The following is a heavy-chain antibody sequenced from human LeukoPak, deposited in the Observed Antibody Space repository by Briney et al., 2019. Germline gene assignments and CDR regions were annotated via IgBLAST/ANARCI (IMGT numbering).Heavy chain of an antibody. J-gene: IGHJ6*04. V-gene: IGHV3-20*04. D-gene: IGHD2-15*01. Sequence: PGRSLRLSCAASGFTFDDYGMSWVRQAPGKGLEWGSGINWNGGSTGCADSVKGRFTISRDNAKNSLYLQMNSLRAEDTALYYCARDRTVGYLDVWGKGTTVTVSS. CDR2: INWNGGST. CDR1: GFTFDDYG. CDR3: ARDRTVGYLDV.